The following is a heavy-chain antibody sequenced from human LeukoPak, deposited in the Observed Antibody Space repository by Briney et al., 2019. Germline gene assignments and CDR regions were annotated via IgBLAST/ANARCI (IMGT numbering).Heavy chain of an antibody. CDR1: GYTFTGYY. J-gene: IGHJ4*02. CDR2: INPNSGGA. CDR3: ARSADYSNQHNDY. D-gene: IGHD4-11*01. V-gene: IGHV1-2*02. Sequence: ASVKVSCKASGYTFTGYYMHWVRQAPGQGLEWMGWINPNSGGANYAQKFQGRVTMTRDTSISTGYMELSSLRSDDTAAYYCARSADYSNQHNDYWGQGTLVTVSS.